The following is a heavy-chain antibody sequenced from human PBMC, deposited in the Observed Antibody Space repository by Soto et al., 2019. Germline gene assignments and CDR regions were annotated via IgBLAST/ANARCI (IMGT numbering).Heavy chain of an antibody. V-gene: IGHV3-53*01. D-gene: IGHD2-15*01. CDR3: ARDGIGGTTFRGYLDY. CDR1: GFTVSSNY. CDR2: IYDGGSI. J-gene: IGHJ4*02. Sequence: PGGSLRLSCAASGFTVSSNYMSWVRQAPGKGLEWVSVIYDGGSINYADSVMGRFTISRDNSKNTLYLEMNSLRAEDTAVYYCARDGIGGTTFRGYLDYWGQGNLVTVSS.